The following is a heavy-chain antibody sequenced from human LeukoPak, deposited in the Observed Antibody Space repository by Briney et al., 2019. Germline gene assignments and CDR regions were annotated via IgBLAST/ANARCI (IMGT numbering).Heavy chain of an antibody. V-gene: IGHV4-61*02. Sequence: SQTLSLNCTVSGDSISSGSYYWSWIRQPAGKGLEWIGRLYGSGRTKYNLSLKSRVTISVDTSKNQFSLKLSSVTAADTAVYYCARPLYYYDSSGYRGENWFDPWGQGTLVTVSS. CDR2: LYGSGRT. J-gene: IGHJ5*02. D-gene: IGHD3-22*01. CDR1: GDSISSGSYY. CDR3: ARPLYYYDSSGYRGENWFDP.